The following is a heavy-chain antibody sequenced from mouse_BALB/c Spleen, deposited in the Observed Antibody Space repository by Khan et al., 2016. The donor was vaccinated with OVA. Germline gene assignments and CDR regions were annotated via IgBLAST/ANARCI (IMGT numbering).Heavy chain of an antibody. V-gene: IGHV2-9*02. CDR2: IWAGGST. CDR3: ARETAYYGDYEAMDY. J-gene: IGHJ4*01. CDR1: GFSLITYG. D-gene: IGHD2-13*01. Sequence: VQLVESGPGLVAPSQSLSITCSVSGFSLITYGVHWVRQSPGKGLEWLGIIWAGGSTNYNSALMSRLSISKANSKSQVFLKMNSLQTDDTAMYYCARETAYYGDYEAMDYWGQGTSVTVSS.